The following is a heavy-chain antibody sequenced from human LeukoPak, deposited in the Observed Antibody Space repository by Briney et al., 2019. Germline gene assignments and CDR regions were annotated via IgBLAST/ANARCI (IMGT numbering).Heavy chain of an antibody. CDR1: GGPFSGYY. J-gene: IGHJ4*02. V-gene: IGHV4-34*01. CDR3: ARDLGGVSYDY. CDR2: INHSGST. Sequence: KPSETLSLTCAVYGGPFSGYYWSWIRQPPGKGLEWIGEINHSGSTNYNPSLKSRVTISVDTSKNQFSLKLSSVTAADTAVYYCARDLGGVSYDYWGQGTLVTVSS. D-gene: IGHD3-16*02.